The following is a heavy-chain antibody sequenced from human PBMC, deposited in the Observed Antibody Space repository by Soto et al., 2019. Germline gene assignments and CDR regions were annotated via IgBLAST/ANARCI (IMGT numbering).Heavy chain of an antibody. Sequence: PSETLSLTCIVSGGSLNNFYWSWIRQTAGKGLEWIGRIHASGNTNYNPSLKSRATLSVDTSKNQFSLKVRSVTAADTAVYYCARSSHKESWFDPWGQGTLVTVSS. D-gene: IGHD6-19*01. V-gene: IGHV4-4*07. CDR1: GGSLNNFY. J-gene: IGHJ5*02. CDR3: ARSSHKESWFDP. CDR2: IHASGNT.